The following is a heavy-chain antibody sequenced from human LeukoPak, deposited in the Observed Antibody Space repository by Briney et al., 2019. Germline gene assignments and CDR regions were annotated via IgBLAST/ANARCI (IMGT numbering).Heavy chain of an antibody. CDR1: GFTFSSYG. J-gene: IGHJ6*02. V-gene: IGHV3-33*01. CDR2: IWYDGSDK. Sequence: GGSLRLSCAASGFTFSSYGMHWVRQAPGKGLEWVAVIWYDGSDKYYADSVKGRFTISRDNSKNTLYLQMNSLRAEDTAVYYCARDHYGMDVWGQGTTVTVSS. CDR3: ARDHYGMDV.